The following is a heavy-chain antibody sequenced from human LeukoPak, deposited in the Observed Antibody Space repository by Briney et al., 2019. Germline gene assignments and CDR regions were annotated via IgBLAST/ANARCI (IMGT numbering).Heavy chain of an antibody. D-gene: IGHD3-10*01. CDR1: GFPFRSFS. J-gene: IGHJ3*02. V-gene: IGHV3-21*01. Sequence: GGSLRLSCVASGFPFRSFSMNWVRQAPGKGLEWVSSISSSSSYIYYADSVKGRFTISRDNAKNSLYLQMNSLRAEDTAVYYCARAEYYYGDDAFDIWGQGTMVTVSS. CDR3: ARAEYYYGDDAFDI. CDR2: ISSSSSYI.